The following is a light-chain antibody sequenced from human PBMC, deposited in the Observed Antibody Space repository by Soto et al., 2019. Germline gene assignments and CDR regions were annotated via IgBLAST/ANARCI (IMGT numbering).Light chain of an antibody. CDR2: DVT. V-gene: IGLV2-8*01. Sequence: QSVLTQSPSASVSPGQSVTISCTGTSSDIGGYNSVSWYQQHPGKAPKVMIYDVTKRPSGVPDRFSGSKSGNTASLTVSALQAEDEADYYCSSYTDRKHLVFGTGTKVTVL. CDR1: SSDIGGYNS. J-gene: IGLJ1*01. CDR3: SSYTDRKHLV.